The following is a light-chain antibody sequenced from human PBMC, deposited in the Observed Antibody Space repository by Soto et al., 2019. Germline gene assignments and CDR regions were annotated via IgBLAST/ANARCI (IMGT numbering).Light chain of an antibody. CDR1: SSDVGGYNY. J-gene: IGLJ2*01. V-gene: IGLV2-14*01. Sequence: QSVLTQPASVSGCPGQSITISCTGTSSDVGGYNYVSWYQQHPRKAPKLMIYEVSNRPSGVSNRFGGSKSGNTASLTIAGLQVDDEAEYYCSSYTSSSTLVFGGGTKLTVL. CDR2: EVS. CDR3: SSYTSSSTLV.